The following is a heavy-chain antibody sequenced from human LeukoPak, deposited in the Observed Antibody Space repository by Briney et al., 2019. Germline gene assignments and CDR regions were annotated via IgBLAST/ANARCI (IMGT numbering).Heavy chain of an antibody. Sequence: ASVKVSCKASGYTFTSYYMHWVRQAPGQGLEWMGIINPSGGSTSYAQKFQGRVTMTGDMSTSTVYMELSSLISEDTDVYYCARARSSSWQTHTIYYYYMDVWGKGTTVTVSS. CDR2: INPSGGST. J-gene: IGHJ6*03. V-gene: IGHV1-46*01. D-gene: IGHD6-13*01. CDR3: ARARSSSWQTHTIYYYYMDV. CDR1: GYTFTSYY.